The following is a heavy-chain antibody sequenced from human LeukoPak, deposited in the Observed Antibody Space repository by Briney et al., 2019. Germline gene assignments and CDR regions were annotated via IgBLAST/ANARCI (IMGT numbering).Heavy chain of an antibody. D-gene: IGHD3-22*01. V-gene: IGHV7-4-1*02. CDR2: INTNTGNP. CDR1: GYTFTNYA. J-gene: IGHJ4*02. CDR3: ARDPNHYYDSSGYYGDY. Sequence: GAPVKVSCKASGYTFTNYAMNWVRQAPGQGLEWMGWINTNTGNPAYAQGFTGRFVFSLDTSVSTAYLQISSLKAEVTAVYYCARDPNHYYDSSGYYGDYWGQGTLVTVSS.